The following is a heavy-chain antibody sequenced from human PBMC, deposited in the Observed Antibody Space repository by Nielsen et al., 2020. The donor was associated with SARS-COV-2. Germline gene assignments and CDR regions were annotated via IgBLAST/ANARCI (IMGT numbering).Heavy chain of an antibody. CDR2: ISAYNGNT. Sequence: ASVKVSCKASGYTFTSYGISWVRQAPGQGLEWMGWISAYNGNTNYAQKLQGRVTMTTDTSTSTAYMELRSLRSDDTAVYYCARVDIVVVPAAIHKVHYYGMDVWGQGTTVTVSS. D-gene: IGHD2-2*01. V-gene: IGHV1-18*01. CDR3: ARVDIVVVPAAIHKVHYYGMDV. J-gene: IGHJ6*02. CDR1: GYTFTSYG.